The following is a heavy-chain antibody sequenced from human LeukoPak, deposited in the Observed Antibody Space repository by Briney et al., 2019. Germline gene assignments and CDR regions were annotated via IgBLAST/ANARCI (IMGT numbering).Heavy chain of an antibody. CDR1: GYSISSGYY. CDR2: IYHSGST. J-gene: IGHJ4*02. CDR3: ARVWRFGFGELSPFDY. Sequence: SETLPLTCAVSGYSISSGYYWGWIRQPPGKGLEWIGSIYHSGSTYYNPSLKSRVTISVDTSKNQFSLKLSSVTAADTAVYYCARVWRFGFGELSPFDYWGQGTLVTVSS. V-gene: IGHV4-38-2*01. D-gene: IGHD3-10*01.